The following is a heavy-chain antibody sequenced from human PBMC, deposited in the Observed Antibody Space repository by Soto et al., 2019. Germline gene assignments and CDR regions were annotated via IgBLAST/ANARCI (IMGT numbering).Heavy chain of an antibody. Sequence: SETLSLTCTVSGGSVSSGSYYWSWIRQPPGKGLEWIGYIYYSGSTNYNPSLKSRVTISVDTSKNQFSLKLSSVTAADTAVYYCDRQEVEMATIRDALDIWGQGTMATVSS. J-gene: IGHJ3*02. D-gene: IGHD5-12*01. CDR3: DRQEVEMATIRDALDI. V-gene: IGHV4-61*01. CDR1: GGSVSSGSYY. CDR2: IYYSGST.